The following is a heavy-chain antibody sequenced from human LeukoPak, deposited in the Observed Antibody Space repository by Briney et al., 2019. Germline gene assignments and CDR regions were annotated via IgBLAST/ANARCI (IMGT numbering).Heavy chain of an antibody. CDR1: GGSIENYY. Sequence: SETLSLTCSVSGGSIENYYWSWIRQSPGKGLEWIGYIYYTGRTKYNPSLKSRVTISVDMSKNQFSLKLTSVNAADTAIYYGTRVTIHGNSDSWGLGTPVTVSS. J-gene: IGHJ4*02. V-gene: IGHV4-59*01. CDR3: TRVTIHGNSDS. D-gene: IGHD5-24*01. CDR2: IYYTGRT.